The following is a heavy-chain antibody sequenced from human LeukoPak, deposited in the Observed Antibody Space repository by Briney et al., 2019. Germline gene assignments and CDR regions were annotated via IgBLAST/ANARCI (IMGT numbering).Heavy chain of an antibody. Sequence: PSQTLSLACTVSGGSISSGNNYWSWIRQPAGEGLEWIGRISTSGSTNYNPSLKSRVAISVDTYKNQFSLKLNSVTAADTAVYYCARRRLQTGWLGFDPWGQGTLVTVSS. CDR3: ARRRLQTGWLGFDP. CDR2: ISTSGST. CDR1: GGSISSGNNY. D-gene: IGHD5-24*01. J-gene: IGHJ5*02. V-gene: IGHV4-61*02.